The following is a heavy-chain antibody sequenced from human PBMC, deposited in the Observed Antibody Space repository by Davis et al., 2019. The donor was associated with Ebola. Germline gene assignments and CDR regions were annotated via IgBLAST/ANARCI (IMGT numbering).Heavy chain of an antibody. J-gene: IGHJ3*02. CDR2: ISGSGGST. Sequence: GESLKISCAASGFTFSSYAMSWVRQAPGKGLEWVSAISGSGGSTYYADSVKGRFTISRDNSKNTLYLQMNSLRAEDTAVYYCAKGYGDYDAFDIWGQGTMVTVSS. V-gene: IGHV3-23*01. CDR1: GFTFSSYA. CDR3: AKGYGDYDAFDI. D-gene: IGHD4-17*01.